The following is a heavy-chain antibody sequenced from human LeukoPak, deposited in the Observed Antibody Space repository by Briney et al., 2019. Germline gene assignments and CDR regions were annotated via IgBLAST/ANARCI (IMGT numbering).Heavy chain of an antibody. J-gene: IGHJ6*02. D-gene: IGHD5-12*01. CDR3: ARARHSGYDLAQIAHYYGMDV. CDR2: IIPILGIA. V-gene: IGHV1-69*04. CDR1: GFTFSDHY. Sequence: SVKVSCKTSGFTFSDHYMHWLRQAPGQGLEWMGRIIPILGIANYAQKFQGRVTITADKSTSTAYMELSSLRSEDTAVYYCARARHSGYDLAQIAHYYGMDVWGQGTTVTVSS.